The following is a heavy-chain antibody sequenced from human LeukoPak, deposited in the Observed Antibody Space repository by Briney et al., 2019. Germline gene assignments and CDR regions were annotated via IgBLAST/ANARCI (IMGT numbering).Heavy chain of an antibody. D-gene: IGHD2-8*02. CDR3: AREMPWSTGYFPVFDD. Sequence: GSLRLSCEAYEFSFSSYSMHWVRQTPDKGLDWLAVMSGDGSKTFYADSVKGRFTISRDNSKSTVYLQMTSLRAEDTAVYYCAREMPWSTGYFPVFDDWGQGTLVTVSS. V-gene: IGHV3-30*04. J-gene: IGHJ4*02. CDR2: MSGDGSKT. CDR1: EFSFSSYS.